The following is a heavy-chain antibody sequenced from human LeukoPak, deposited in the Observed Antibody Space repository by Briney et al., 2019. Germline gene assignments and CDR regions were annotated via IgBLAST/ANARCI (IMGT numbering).Heavy chain of an antibody. CDR2: ISRGGDDI. Sequence: PGGSLRLSCAASGFTFSSYSMNWVRQAPGKGLEWVSVISRGGDDIYYAESVKGRFTISRDNSKNTLYLQMNSLRAEDTAVHYCAKSSTPTSCRNLDYWGQGTLAIVSS. CDR1: GFTFSSYS. CDR3: AKSSTPTSCRNLDY. J-gene: IGHJ4*02. D-gene: IGHD1-14*01. V-gene: IGHV3-23*01.